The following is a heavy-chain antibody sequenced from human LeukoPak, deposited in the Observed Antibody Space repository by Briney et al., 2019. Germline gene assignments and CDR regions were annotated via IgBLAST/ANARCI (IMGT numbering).Heavy chain of an antibody. CDR3: ARPSSLGSYYEEYFQH. V-gene: IGHV3-43D*03. D-gene: IGHD1-26*01. CDR1: GFTFDDYA. Sequence: QPGGSLRPSCAASGFTFDDYAMHWVRQAPGKGLEWVSLISWDGGSTYYADSVKGRFTISRDNSKNSLYLQMNSLRAEDTALYYCARPSSLGSYYEEYFQHWGQGTLVTVSS. CDR2: ISWDGGST. J-gene: IGHJ1*01.